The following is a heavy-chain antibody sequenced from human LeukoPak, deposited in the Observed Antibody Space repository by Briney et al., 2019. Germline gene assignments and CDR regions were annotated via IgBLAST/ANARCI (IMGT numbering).Heavy chain of an antibody. Sequence: GGSLRLSCAASGFNFSSYEMNWVRQAPGKGLEWVSYISSSGSTIYYADSVKGRFTISRDNAKNSLYLQMNSLRAEDTAVYYCARRDHSITLVRGVTYYYYNGMDVWGQGTTVTVSS. CDR3: ARRDHSITLVRGVTYYYYNGMDV. D-gene: IGHD3-10*01. V-gene: IGHV3-48*03. CDR2: ISSSGSTI. J-gene: IGHJ6*02. CDR1: GFNFSSYE.